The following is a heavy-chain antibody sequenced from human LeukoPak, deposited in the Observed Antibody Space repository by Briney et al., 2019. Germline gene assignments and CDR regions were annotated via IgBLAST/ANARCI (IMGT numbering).Heavy chain of an antibody. J-gene: IGHJ4*02. D-gene: IGHD3-22*01. CDR1: GYIFTGYV. Sequence: ASVKVSCKASGYIFTGYVLHWVRQAPGQGLEWMGWINTNTGNPTYAQGFTGRFVLSLDTSVSTAYLQISSLKADDTAMYYCARGDYETHGYQTRWGQGTLVTVSS. CDR3: ARGDYETHGYQTR. CDR2: INTNTGNP. V-gene: IGHV7-4-1*02.